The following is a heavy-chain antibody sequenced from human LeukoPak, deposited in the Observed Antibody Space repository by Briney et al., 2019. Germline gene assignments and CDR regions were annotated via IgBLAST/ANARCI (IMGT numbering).Heavy chain of an antibody. J-gene: IGHJ4*02. D-gene: IGHD3-22*01. V-gene: IGHV1-69*13. CDR1: GGTFSSYA. CDR3: ATPLDYYDRSGYHQGGD. CDR2: IIPIFGTA. Sequence: SVKVSCKASGGTFSSYAISWVRQAPGQGLEWMGGIIPIFGTANYAQKFQGRVTITADESTSTAYMELSSLRSEDTAVYYCATPLDYYDRSGYHQGGDWGQGTLVTVSS.